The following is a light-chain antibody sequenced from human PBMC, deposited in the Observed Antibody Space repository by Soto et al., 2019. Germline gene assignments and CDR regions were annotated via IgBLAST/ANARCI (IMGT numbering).Light chain of an antibody. J-gene: IGKJ1*01. CDR3: QDYGDSRQT. V-gene: IGKV3-15*01. CDR2: GAS. CDR1: HSVRSD. Sequence: IVMTQSRATLSVSPGERATLSCMASHSVRSDLAGYPQKTRQAPRLLRNGASTRATGIAVRFTGSGSGTKLSLTLRCLQSEPFAVYSCQDYGDSRQTVGQGTKV.